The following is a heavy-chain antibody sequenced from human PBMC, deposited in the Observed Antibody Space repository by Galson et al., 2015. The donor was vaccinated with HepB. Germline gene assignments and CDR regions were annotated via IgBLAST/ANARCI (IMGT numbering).Heavy chain of an antibody. J-gene: IGHJ6*02. CDR2: IRHDGSYK. V-gene: IGHV3-30*02. D-gene: IGHD2-15*01. CDR3: AKDRGYSESGGYYFHYTMDV. Sequence: SLRLSCAASGFTFRDYGMHWVRQAPGKGLEWVAFIRHDGSYKYYADSVKGRFTISRDDSKNTLYLQMNSLRAEDTAVYYCAKDRGYSESGGYYFHYTMDVWGQGTTVTVSS. CDR1: GFTFRDYG.